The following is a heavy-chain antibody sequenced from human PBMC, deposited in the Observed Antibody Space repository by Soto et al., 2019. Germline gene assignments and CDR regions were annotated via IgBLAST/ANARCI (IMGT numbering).Heavy chain of an antibody. J-gene: IGHJ4*02. CDR2: IFYDGST. CDR3: ARAVVPYCSSTSCPFYYFDY. D-gene: IGHD2-2*01. CDR1: GASISSGDDY. Sequence: PSETLSLTCTVSGASISSGDDYWSWIRQPPGKGLEWLGFIFYDGSTYYNPSLKSRVTISVDRSKNQFSLKLSSVTAADTAVYYCARAVVPYCSSTSCPFYYFDYWGQGTLVTVSS. V-gene: IGHV4-30-4*01.